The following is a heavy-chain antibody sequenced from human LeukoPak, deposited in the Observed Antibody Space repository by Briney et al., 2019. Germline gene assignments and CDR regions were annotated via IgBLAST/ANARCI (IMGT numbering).Heavy chain of an antibody. Sequence: SVKVSCKASGGTFSSYAISWVRQAPGQGLEWMGRIIPILGIANYAQKFRGRVTITADKSTSTAYMELSSLRSEDTAVYYCASQLTIFGVVIISSDGYYFDYWGQGTLVTVSS. CDR1: GGTFSSYA. V-gene: IGHV1-69*04. D-gene: IGHD3-3*01. J-gene: IGHJ4*02. CDR2: IIPILGIA. CDR3: ASQLTIFGVVIISSDGYYFDY.